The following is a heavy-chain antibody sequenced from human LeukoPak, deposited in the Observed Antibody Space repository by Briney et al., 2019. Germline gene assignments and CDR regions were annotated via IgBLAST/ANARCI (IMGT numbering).Heavy chain of an antibody. D-gene: IGHD2-21*02. CDR3: ARGHCGGDCFSPVDY. V-gene: IGHV3-48*02. CDR2: ISSSSGTI. CDR1: GFTFSSYS. J-gene: IGHJ4*02. Sequence: GGSLRLSCAASGFTFSSYSMNWVRQAPGKGLEWVSYISSSSGTIYYADSVKGRFTISRDNAKNSLYLQMNSLRDEDTAVYYCARGHCGGDCFSPVDYWGQGTLVTVSS.